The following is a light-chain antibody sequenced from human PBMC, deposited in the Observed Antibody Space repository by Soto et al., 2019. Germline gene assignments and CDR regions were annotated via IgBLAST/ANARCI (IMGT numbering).Light chain of an antibody. Sequence: QSVLTQPASVSGSPGQSITLSCTGTSSDVGTYNLVSWYQQHPGKAPKLIIYEAAKRPSGASNRFSGSRSANTASLTISGLQAEDEADYYCCSFAGTSYVFGTGTKVTVL. CDR2: EAA. J-gene: IGLJ1*01. CDR1: SSDVGTYNL. V-gene: IGLV2-23*01. CDR3: CSFAGTSYV.